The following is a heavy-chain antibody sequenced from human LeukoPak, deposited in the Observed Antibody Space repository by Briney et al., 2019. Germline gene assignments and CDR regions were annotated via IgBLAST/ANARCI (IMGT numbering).Heavy chain of an antibody. V-gene: IGHV4-38-2*02. CDR3: ARVLGDTAMVTPSFDY. CDR2: IFYSGST. Sequence: PSETLSLTCTVSGYSIISDYYWGWIRQPPGKGLEWIGNIFYSGSTYYNPSLKSRVTISVYTSKNQFSLKLSSVTAADTAVYYCARVLGDTAMVTPSFDYWGQGTLVTVSS. J-gene: IGHJ4*02. CDR1: GYSIISDYY. D-gene: IGHD5-18*01.